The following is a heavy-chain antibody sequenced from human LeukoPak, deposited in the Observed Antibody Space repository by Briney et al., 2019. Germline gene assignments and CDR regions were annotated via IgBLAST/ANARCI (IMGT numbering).Heavy chain of an antibody. CDR2: IYYSGST. Sequence: PSETLSLTCSVSGDSISGYYWSWIRQPAGKGLEWIGRIYYSGSTYYNPSLKSRVTISVDTSKNQFSLKLSSVTAADTAVYYCARVEYSSSWYVFNYFDYWGQGTLVTVSS. J-gene: IGHJ4*02. V-gene: IGHV4-4*07. CDR1: GDSISGYY. D-gene: IGHD6-13*01. CDR3: ARVEYSSSWYVFNYFDY.